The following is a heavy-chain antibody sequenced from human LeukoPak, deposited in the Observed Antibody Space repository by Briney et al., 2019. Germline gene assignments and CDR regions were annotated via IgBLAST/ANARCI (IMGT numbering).Heavy chain of an antibody. Sequence: SETLSLTCTVSGGSISSGSYYWSWIRQPAGKGLEWIGRIYTSGSTNYNPSLKSRVTISVDTSKNQFSLKLSSVTAADTAVYYCATSGYSSSGGYFDYWGQGTLVTVSS. J-gene: IGHJ4*02. D-gene: IGHD6-13*01. CDR3: ATSGYSSSGGYFDY. CDR2: IYTSGST. CDR1: GGSISSGSYY. V-gene: IGHV4-61*02.